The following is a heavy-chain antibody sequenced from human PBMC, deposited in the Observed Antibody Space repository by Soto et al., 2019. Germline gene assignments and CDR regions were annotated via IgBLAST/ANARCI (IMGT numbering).Heavy chain of an antibody. V-gene: IGHV1-18*01. D-gene: IGHD5-12*01. CDR2: IRTYTGDA. Sequence: QVHLVQSGGELRNPGASVKVSCKTSGYTFTNYGLAWVRQAPGQGLEWMGWIRTYTGDANYAQKFQGRVTIAADTPTETAYMELRGIRFDDTAVYFCARDLSGYGPFEYWGQGTLVTVSS. CDR3: ARDLSGYGPFEY. J-gene: IGHJ4*02. CDR1: GYTFTNYG.